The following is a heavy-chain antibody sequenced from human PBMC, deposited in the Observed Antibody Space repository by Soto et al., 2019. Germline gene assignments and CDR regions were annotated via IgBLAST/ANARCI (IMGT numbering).Heavy chain of an antibody. Sequence: QVQLVQSGAEVKKPGSSVKVSCKASGGTISSYAISWVRQAPGQGLEWMGGIIPIFGTANYAQKFQGRVTITADESTSTAYMELSSLRSEDTALYYCANGYCSGGSCYFHYWGQGTLVTVSS. CDR2: IIPIFGTA. J-gene: IGHJ4*02. CDR1: GGTISSYA. V-gene: IGHV1-69*12. CDR3: ANGYCSGGSCYFHY. D-gene: IGHD2-15*01.